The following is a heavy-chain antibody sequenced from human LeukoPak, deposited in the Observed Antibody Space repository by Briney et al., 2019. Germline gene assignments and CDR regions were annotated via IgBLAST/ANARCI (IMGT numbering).Heavy chain of an antibody. V-gene: IGHV3-21*06. CDR2: ISSSTAYT. CDR3: AREVMVVAATTFWYFDL. CDR1: GFIFSTYS. J-gene: IGHJ2*01. D-gene: IGHD2-15*01. Sequence: GGSLRLSCAASGFIFSTYSMTWVRQAPGKGLEWVASISSSTAYTSYADSLKGRFTISRDNAKNSLFLQTNSLRAEDTAVYYCAREVMVVAATTFWYFDLWGRGTLVTVSS.